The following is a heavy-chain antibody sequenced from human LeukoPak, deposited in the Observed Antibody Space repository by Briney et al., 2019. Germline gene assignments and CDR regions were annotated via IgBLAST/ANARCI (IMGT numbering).Heavy chain of an antibody. V-gene: IGHV1-46*01. CDR3: ATSETYGFHVTHLDF. J-gene: IGHJ4*02. CDR2: INPSGGST. D-gene: IGHD4-17*01. Sequence: ASVKVSCKASGYTFTSYYIHCVRQAPGQGLAWMGIINPSGGSTSYSQMFQGRVSMNSDTSTSTVYTELSSLRSENTAVYYCATSETYGFHVTHLDFWGQGTLVTVSS. CDR1: GYTFTSYY.